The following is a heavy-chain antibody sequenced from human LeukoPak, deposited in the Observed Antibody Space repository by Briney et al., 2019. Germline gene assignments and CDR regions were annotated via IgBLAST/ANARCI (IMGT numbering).Heavy chain of an antibody. CDR3: TTLTYYYDSSGYYS. J-gene: IGHJ4*02. D-gene: IGHD3-22*01. Sequence: GGSLRLSCAASGFTFSNAWMSWVPQAPGKGLEWVGRIKSKTDGGTTDYAAPVKGRFTISRDDSKNTLYLQMNSLKTEDTAVYYCTTLTYYYDSSGYYSWGQGTLVTVSS. V-gene: IGHV3-15*01. CDR2: IKSKTDGGTT. CDR1: GFTFSNAW.